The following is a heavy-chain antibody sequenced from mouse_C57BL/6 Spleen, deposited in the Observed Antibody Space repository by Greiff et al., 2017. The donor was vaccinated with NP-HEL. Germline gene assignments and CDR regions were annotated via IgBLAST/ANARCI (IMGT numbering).Heavy chain of an antibody. CDR3: ARSGGRDDYYFDY. CDR2: IDPADGET. J-gene: IGHJ2*01. Sequence: VQLKQSGAELVKPGASVKLSCTASGFNIKDYYMHWVKQRTEQGLEWIGRIDPADGETKYAPKFQGKATLPVDTSSNTAYLQLSSLTSEDPDVYYSARSGGRDDYYFDYWGQGTTLTVAS. V-gene: IGHV14-2*01. CDR1: GFNIKDYY. D-gene: IGHD2-4*01.